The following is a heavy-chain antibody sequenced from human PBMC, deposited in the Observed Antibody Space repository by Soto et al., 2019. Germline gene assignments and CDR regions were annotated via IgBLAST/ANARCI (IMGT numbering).Heavy chain of an antibody. D-gene: IGHD5-12*01. J-gene: IGHJ6*03. CDR3: AKDRDDSGYDYIYYYYYYMDV. CDR1: GFTFSSYA. V-gene: IGHV3-23*01. CDR2: ISGSGGST. Sequence: GGSLRLSCAASGFTFSSYAMSWVRQAPGKGLEWVSAISGSGGSTYYADSVKGRFTISRDKSKNTLYLQMNSLRAEDTAVYYCAKDRDDSGYDYIYYYYYYMDVWGKGTTVTVSS.